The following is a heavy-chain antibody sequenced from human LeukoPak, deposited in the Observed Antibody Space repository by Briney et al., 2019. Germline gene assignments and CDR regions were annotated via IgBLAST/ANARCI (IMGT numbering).Heavy chain of an antibody. CDR3: ATSFLYGYPSAFDI. D-gene: IGHD2-2*02. Sequence: ASVKVSCEVSGYTLTELSMHWVRQAPGKGLEWMGGFDPEDGETIYAQKFQGRVTMTEDTSADTAYMELSSLRSEDTAVYYCATSFLYGYPSAFDIWGQGTMVTVSS. CDR2: FDPEDGET. J-gene: IGHJ3*02. CDR1: GYTLTELS. V-gene: IGHV1-24*01.